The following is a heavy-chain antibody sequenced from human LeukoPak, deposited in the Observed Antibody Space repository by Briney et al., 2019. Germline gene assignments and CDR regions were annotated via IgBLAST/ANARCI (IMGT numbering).Heavy chain of an antibody. CDR3: ARAPRGFGELLKSWFDP. V-gene: IGHV3-30*03. D-gene: IGHD3-10*01. Sequence: GGSLRLSCAASGFTFSSYGMHWVRQAPGKGLEWVAVISYDGSNKYYADSVKGRFTISRDNSKNTLYLQMNSLRAEDTAVYYCARAPRGFGELLKSWFDPWGQGTLVTVSS. CDR2: ISYDGSNK. J-gene: IGHJ5*02. CDR1: GFTFSSYG.